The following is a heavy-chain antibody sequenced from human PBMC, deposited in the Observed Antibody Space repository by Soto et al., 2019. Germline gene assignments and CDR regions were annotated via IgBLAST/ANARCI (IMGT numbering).Heavy chain of an antibody. V-gene: IGHV4-39*07. CDR2: IDYSGST. J-gene: IGHJ4*02. CDR1: ADSINSRTYY. D-gene: IGHD5-12*01. CDR3: AAGGGLPRYY. Sequence: SETLSLTCTVSADSINSRTYYWGWIRQPPGKGLEWIGTIDYSGSTYYNPSLKSRVTISVDTSKNQFSLKLSSVTAADTAVYYCAAGGGLPRYYWGQGTLVTVSS.